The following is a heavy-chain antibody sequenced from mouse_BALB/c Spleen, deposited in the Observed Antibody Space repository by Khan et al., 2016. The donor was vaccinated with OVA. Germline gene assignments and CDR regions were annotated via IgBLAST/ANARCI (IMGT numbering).Heavy chain of an antibody. Sequence: QVQLQQSGAELVRPGTSVKISCKASGYTFTNYWLGWVKQRPGHGLEWIGDIYPGVGYINYNEKFKGRATLTAGTSSSTAYIQISGLTSEDSADYCGTRWDSWYFDVWGAGTTVTVSS. J-gene: IGHJ1*01. V-gene: IGHV1-63*02. CDR2: IYPGVGYI. D-gene: IGHD4-1*01. CDR3: TRWDSWYFDV. CDR1: GYTFTNYW.